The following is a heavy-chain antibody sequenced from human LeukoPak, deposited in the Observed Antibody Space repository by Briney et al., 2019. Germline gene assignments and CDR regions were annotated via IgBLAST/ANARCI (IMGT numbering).Heavy chain of an antibody. V-gene: IGHV3-23*01. D-gene: IGHD1-7*01. CDR2: ISGSGVST. J-gene: IGHJ4*02. Sequence: GGSLRLSCAASGFRFSSYAMSWVRQAPGKGLEWVSAISGSGVSTYYADSVKGRFTVSRDNSKNTLYLQMSSLRAEDTAVYYCAKDERNWNYNLASQTYDWGQGTLVTVSS. CDR3: AKDERNWNYNLASQTYD. CDR1: GFRFSSYA.